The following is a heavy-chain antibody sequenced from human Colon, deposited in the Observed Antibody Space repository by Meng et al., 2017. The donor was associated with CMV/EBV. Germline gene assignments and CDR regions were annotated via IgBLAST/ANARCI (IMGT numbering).Heavy chain of an antibody. J-gene: IGHJ4*02. D-gene: IGHD4-17*01. CDR1: GYKFTDYG. Sequence: VQLVQSGPEVKTPGASVKVPCKTSGYKFTDYGFSWVRQAPGQGLEWMGWIATFNGNTNHAQRMQGRVTISRDTSTSTVYMELRGLRYDDTAVYFCARDWDYGDPADYWGQGTLVTVSS. V-gene: IGHV1-18*01. CDR3: ARDWDYGDPADY. CDR2: IATFNGNT.